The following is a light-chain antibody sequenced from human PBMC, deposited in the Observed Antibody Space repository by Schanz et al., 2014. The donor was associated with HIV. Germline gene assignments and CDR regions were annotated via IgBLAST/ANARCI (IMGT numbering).Light chain of an antibody. CDR1: SSDVGSYNL. CDR2: EVT. J-gene: IGLJ3*02. Sequence: QSALTQPASVSGSPGQSITISCTGSSSDVGSYNLVSWYQQPPGKAPKLMIYEVTKRPSGVPDRFSGSESGTSASLAISGLQSEDEADYYCGTWDDSLNGWVFGGGTKLTVL. V-gene: IGLV2-14*02. CDR3: GTWDDSLNGWV.